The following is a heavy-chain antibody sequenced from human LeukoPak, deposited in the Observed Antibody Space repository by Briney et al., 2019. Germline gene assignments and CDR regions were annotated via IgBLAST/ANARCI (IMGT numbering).Heavy chain of an antibody. J-gene: IGHJ4*02. CDR3: TTDGVGVEGATYDN. V-gene: IGHV3-15*01. D-gene: IGHD1-26*01. CDR2: IKAKAHGGTI. Sequence: GGSLRLSCAASGFTFSSYAMSWVRQAPGKGLEWVGRIKAKAHGGTIEYAAPVKGRFTISRDDSKNTLYLQMNSLKTEDTAVYYCTTDGVGVEGATYDNWGQGTLVSVSS. CDR1: GFTFSSYA.